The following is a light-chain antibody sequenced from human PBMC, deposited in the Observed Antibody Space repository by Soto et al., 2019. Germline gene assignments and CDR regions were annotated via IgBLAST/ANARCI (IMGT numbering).Light chain of an antibody. V-gene: IGLV2-14*01. CDR1: SSDVGGYNY. Sequence: QSALTQPASVSGPPGQSITISCTGTSSDVGGYNYVTWYQQHPGKAPKLLIYEVDSRPSGVSNRFSGSKSGNTASLTISGLQAEDEADYYCSSYAVTSPYVFGTGTKLTV. CDR3: SSYAVTSPYV. J-gene: IGLJ1*01. CDR2: EVD.